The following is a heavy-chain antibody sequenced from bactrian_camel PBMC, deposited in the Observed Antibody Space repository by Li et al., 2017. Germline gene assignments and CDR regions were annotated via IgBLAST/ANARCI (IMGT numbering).Heavy chain of an antibody. CDR3: ATLWSEPPVSFGY. D-gene: IGHD2*01. V-gene: IGHV3S31*01. J-gene: IGHJ6*01. CDR2: IDTGDGST. Sequence: DVQLVESGGGSVQAGGSQRLSCEASGYTLPLHMAWFRRLPGQEREGVAAIDTGDGSTYYLNSVEGRFTISHDNAKNTLYLEMNSLKSEDTALYFCATLWSEPPVSFGYWGRGPRSPSP. CDR1: GYTLPLH.